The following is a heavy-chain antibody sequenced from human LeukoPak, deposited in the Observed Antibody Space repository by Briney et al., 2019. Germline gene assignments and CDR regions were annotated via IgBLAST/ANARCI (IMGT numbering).Heavy chain of an antibody. J-gene: IGHJ6*02. CDR2: ISSTGGTI. V-gene: IGHV3-23*01. D-gene: IGHD3-10*01. CDR1: GFTFRNYP. CDR3: AKVRGGEVYYYGMDV. Sequence: PGGSLRLSCAASGFTFRNYPMNWVRQAPGKGLEWVSFISSTGGTIYYADSVKGRFTISRDNSKNTVYLQMNSLRAEDTAVYYCAKVRGGEVYYYGMDVWGQGTTVTVSS.